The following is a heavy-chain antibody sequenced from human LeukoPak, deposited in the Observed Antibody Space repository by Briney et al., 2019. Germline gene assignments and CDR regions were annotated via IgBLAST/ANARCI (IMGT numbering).Heavy chain of an antibody. CDR1: RYTFLIDD. CDR3: ARVADYGSGSHLFDY. J-gene: IGHJ4*02. D-gene: IGHD3-10*01. V-gene: IGHV1-18*01. CDR2: ISAHNYNT. Sequence: ASVRLSCKASRYTFLIDDISCVPQAPGQGLEWMGWISAHNYNTKYAQRFQGRVTMTADTSTTTAYMELRSLRSDDTAVYYCARVADYGSGSHLFDYWGQGTLVAVSS.